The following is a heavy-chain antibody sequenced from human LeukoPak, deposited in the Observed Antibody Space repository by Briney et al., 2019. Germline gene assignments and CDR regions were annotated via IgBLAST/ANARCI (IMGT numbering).Heavy chain of an antibody. CDR2: INHSGIT. J-gene: IGHJ4*02. CDR1: GGSFSGYY. Sequence: PSETLSLTCAVYGGSFSGYYWTWIRQPPGKGLEWIGEINHSGITNYNPSLKSRVTISVDTSKNQFSLKLSSVTAADTALYYCAIGEDYYDQWYFDYWGQGTLVTVSS. V-gene: IGHV4-34*01. CDR3: AIGEDYYDQWYFDY. D-gene: IGHD3-22*01.